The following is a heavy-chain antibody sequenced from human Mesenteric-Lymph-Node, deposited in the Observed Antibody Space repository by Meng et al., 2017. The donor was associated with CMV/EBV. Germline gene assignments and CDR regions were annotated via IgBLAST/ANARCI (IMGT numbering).Heavy chain of an antibody. D-gene: IGHD1-26*01. V-gene: IGHV3-74*01. J-gene: IGHJ6*02. CDR3: ARDITNSGSAGDYYYYGMDV. Sequence: GESLKISCAASGFTFSSYWMHWVRQAPGKGLVWVSRINSDGSSTSYADSVKGRFTISRDNAKNTLYLQMNSLRAEDTAVYYCARDITNSGSAGDYYYYGMDVWGQGTTVTVSS. CDR2: INSDGSST. CDR1: GFTFSSYW.